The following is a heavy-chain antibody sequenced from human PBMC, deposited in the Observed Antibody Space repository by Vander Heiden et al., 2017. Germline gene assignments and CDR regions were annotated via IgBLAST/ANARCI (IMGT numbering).Heavy chain of an antibody. Sequence: GAALKKPGASVNVSCKASAYTFTSYATPWVRPAPGQRLEWMGRINAGNGNTKYSPKFQGRVTITRNQSSSTVYMELSSLRSEDKAVYHCARRGGPVGGVIVMFDYWGQGTLVNVSS. D-gene: IGHD3-16*02. CDR3: ARRGGPVGGVIVMFDY. CDR2: INAGNGNT. V-gene: IGHV1-3*01. J-gene: IGHJ4*02. CDR1: AYTFTSYA.